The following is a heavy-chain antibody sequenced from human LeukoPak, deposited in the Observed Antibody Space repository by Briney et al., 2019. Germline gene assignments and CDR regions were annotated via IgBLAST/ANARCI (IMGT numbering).Heavy chain of an antibody. CDR2: IYDSGST. J-gene: IGHJ4*02. CDR3: ARTSGILYYFDY. CDR1: GGSIRSSYYY. D-gene: IGHD1-26*01. V-gene: IGHV4-39*01. Sequence: SETLSLTCTVSGGSIRSSYYYWGWIRQPPGKGLEWIGSIYDSGSTYYNPSLKSRVTISVDTSKNQFSLKLNSVTAADTAVYYCARTSGILYYFDYWGQGTLVTVSS.